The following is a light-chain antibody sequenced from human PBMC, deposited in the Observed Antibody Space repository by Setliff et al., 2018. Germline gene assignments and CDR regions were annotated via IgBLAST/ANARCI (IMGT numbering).Light chain of an antibody. CDR1: SSDVGGYNY. Sequence: QSALTQPASVSGSPGQSITISCTGTSSDVGGYNYVSWYQQHPGKAPKLMIYDVNKRPSGVSNRFSGSKSGNTASLTISGLQAEDEADYYCTSYTSSSTVVFGGGTKVTV. CDR2: DVN. CDR3: TSYTSSSTVV. V-gene: IGLV2-14*01. J-gene: IGLJ2*01.